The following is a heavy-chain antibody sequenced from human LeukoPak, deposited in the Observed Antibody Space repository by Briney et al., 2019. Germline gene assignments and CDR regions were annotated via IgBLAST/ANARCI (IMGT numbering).Heavy chain of an antibody. D-gene: IGHD2-2*01. CDR3: ARISYCSSTSCYLRYYYGMDV. CDR2: ISWNSGSI. V-gene: IGHV3-9*01. CDR1: GFTFDDYA. J-gene: IGHJ6*02. Sequence: GGSLRLSCAASGFTFDDYAMHWVRQAPGKGLEWVSGISWNSGSIGYADSVKGRFTTSRENAKNSLYLQMNSLRAEDTAVYYCARISYCSSTSCYLRYYYGMDVWGQGTTVTVSS.